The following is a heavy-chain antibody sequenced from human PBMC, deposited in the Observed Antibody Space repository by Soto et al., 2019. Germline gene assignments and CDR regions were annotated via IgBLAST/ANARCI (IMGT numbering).Heavy chain of an antibody. V-gene: IGHV3-33*01. J-gene: IGHJ6*02. Sequence: GGSLRLSCAASGFTFSSYGMHWVRQAPGKGLEWVAVIWYDGSNKYYADNVKGRFTISRDNSKNTLYLQMNSLRAVDTAVYYFARDCFARIRYYYDSSGLLDVWGQGTTVTVSS. CDR1: GFTFSSYG. CDR2: IWYDGSNK. D-gene: IGHD3-22*01. CDR3: ARDCFARIRYYYDSSGLLDV.